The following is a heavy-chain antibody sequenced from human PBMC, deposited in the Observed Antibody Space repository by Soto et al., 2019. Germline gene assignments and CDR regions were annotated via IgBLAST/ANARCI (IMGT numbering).Heavy chain of an antibody. CDR2: INHSGST. D-gene: IGHD2-8*01. Sequence: QVQLQQWGAGLLKPSETLSLTCAVYGGSFSGYYWSWIRQPPGKGLEWIGEINHSGSTNYNPSLKSRVTISVATVMNLFSLELSSVTAEDTAVYSCARGRPQFNVYCTNGVCPHPRSSYYYMDVWVKGATVTDSS. V-gene: IGHV4-34*01. J-gene: IGHJ6*03. CDR3: ARGRPQFNVYCTNGVCPHPRSSYYYMDV. CDR1: GGSFSGYY.